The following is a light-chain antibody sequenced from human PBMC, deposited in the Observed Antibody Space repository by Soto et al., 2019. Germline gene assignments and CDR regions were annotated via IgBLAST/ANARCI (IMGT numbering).Light chain of an antibody. V-gene: IGKV3-15*01. CDR2: GAS. J-gene: IGKJ4*01. CDR1: QDIRSS. CDR3: QQDSSWPLT. Sequence: EIVMTQSLATLSVSPGERVTLSCRASQDIRSSLAWYQQKPGQAPRLLIYGASIRATGVPATFSGSGSGTEFTLSISSLQSEHLGVYYCQQDSSWPLTFGGGTKVDIK.